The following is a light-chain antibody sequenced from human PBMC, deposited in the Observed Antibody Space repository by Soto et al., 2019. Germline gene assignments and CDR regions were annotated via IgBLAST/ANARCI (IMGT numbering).Light chain of an antibody. CDR1: QSIKSW. CDR3: QQYNEWPRT. Sequence: DIQMIQSPSTLSASVGARVTITCLASQSIKSWLAWYQQKPGKAPRLLIYEASSLESGVPSRFGGSGSGTEFTLTISSLQSEDFGFYYCQQYNEWPRTFGQGTKVDIK. V-gene: IGKV1-5*03. J-gene: IGKJ2*01. CDR2: EAS.